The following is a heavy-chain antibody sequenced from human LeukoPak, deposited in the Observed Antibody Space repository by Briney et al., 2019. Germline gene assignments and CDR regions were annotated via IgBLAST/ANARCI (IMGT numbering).Heavy chain of an antibody. V-gene: IGHV3-66*01. J-gene: IGHJ4*02. Sequence: PGGSLRLSCVASVFTLSSNYMSWVRPAPGRGLEWVSVTYSGGGTYYADSVKRRFTISRDNSKNTLYLQMNSLRAQDTAVYYCATTHPSGWTYFDYWGQGTLVTVSS. D-gene: IGHD6-19*01. CDR1: VFTLSSNY. CDR3: ATTHPSGWTYFDY. CDR2: TYSGGGT.